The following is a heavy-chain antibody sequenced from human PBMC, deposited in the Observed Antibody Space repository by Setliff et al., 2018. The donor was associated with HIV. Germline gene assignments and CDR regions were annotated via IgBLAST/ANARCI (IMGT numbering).Heavy chain of an antibody. CDR1: GGSISSGDYY. CDR2: IYYSGSI. J-gene: IGHJ4*02. Sequence: SETLSLTCTVSGGSISSGDYYWSWIRQPPGKGLEWIGYIYYSGSIYYNPSLKSRVTISLDTSKNQFSLKLSSVTAADTAVYFCARVRRDGNSFDDWGQGTLVTVSS. V-gene: IGHV4-30-4*08. D-gene: IGHD4-4*01. CDR3: ARVRRDGNSFDD.